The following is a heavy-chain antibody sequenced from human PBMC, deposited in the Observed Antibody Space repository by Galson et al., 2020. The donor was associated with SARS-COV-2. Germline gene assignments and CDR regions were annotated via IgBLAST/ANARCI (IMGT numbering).Heavy chain of an antibody. V-gene: IGHV4-39*07. Sequence: SETLSLTCTVSGGSISSSSYYWGWIRQPPGKGLEWIGSIYYSGSTYYNPSLKSRVTIAVDTSKNQFSLKLSSVTAADTAVYYCARARQLGYCTNGVCYTHSIYFDYWGQGTLVTVSS. D-gene: IGHD2-8*01. CDR3: ARARQLGYCTNGVCYTHSIYFDY. CDR2: IYYSGST. CDR1: GGSISSSSYY. J-gene: IGHJ4*02.